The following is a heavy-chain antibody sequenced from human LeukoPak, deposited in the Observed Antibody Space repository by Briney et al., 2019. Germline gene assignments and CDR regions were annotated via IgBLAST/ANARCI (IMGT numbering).Heavy chain of an antibody. CDR2: IIPIFGTA. D-gene: IGHD1-1*01. Sequence: SVKVSCKASGGTFSSYAIGGVRQAPGQGLEWMGGIIPIFGTANYAQKFQGRVTITADKSTSTAYMELSSLRSEDTAVYYCARGWSTTGTSWGFYYYYYMDVWGKGTTVTVSS. CDR1: GGTFSSYA. V-gene: IGHV1-69*06. J-gene: IGHJ6*03. CDR3: ARGWSTTGTSWGFYYYYYMDV.